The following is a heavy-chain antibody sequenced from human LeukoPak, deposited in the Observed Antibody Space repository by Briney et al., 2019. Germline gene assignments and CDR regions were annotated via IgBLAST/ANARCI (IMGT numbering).Heavy chain of an antibody. V-gene: IGHV3-66*01. D-gene: IGHD3-10*01. J-gene: IGHJ2*01. CDR1: GFTVSNNY. CDR3: ARGSVWSGARYFDL. CDR2: IYSVDST. Sequence: GGSLTLSCAASGFTVSNNYFNWVRQSPGKGLEWVSVIYSVDSTYYADSVKGRFTFSRDNSKNTLYLQMNSLRAEDTAVYFCARGSVWSGARYFDLWGRGTLVTVSS.